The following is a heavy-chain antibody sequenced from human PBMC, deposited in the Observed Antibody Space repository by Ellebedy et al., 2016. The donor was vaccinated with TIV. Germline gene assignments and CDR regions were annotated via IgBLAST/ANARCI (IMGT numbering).Heavy chain of an antibody. V-gene: IGHV4-34*01. CDR2: INHSGST. CDR1: GGSFNGYY. Sequence: MPSETLSLTCAVYGGSFNGYYWSWIRQPPGKGLEWIGEINHSGSTNYNPSLKSRVTVSVDTSKNQFSLKLSSVTAADTAVYYCARATPLGYFDYWGQGTLVTVSS. CDR3: ARATPLGYFDY. J-gene: IGHJ4*02.